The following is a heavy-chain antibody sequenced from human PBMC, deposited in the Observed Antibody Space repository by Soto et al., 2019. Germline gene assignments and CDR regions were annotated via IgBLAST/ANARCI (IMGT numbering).Heavy chain of an antibody. CDR1: GGTFSTYT. D-gene: IGHD3-10*01. CDR3: EGDRGAA. CDR2: IIASFGTA. J-gene: IGHJ4*02. V-gene: IGHV1-69*01. Sequence: QVQLVQSGAEAKKPGSSVKVSCKASGGTFSTYTISWVRQAPGQGLEWMGGIIASFGTADYAQNFQGRVTISADESTSTAYLELNSLRAEDTAVYYCEGDRGAAWGQGTLVTVSS.